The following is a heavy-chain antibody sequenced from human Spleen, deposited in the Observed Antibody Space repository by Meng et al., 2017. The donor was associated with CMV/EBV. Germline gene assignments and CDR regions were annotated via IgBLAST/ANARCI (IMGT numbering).Heavy chain of an antibody. CDR3: ARDDNWGPDY. V-gene: IGHV1-2*02. CDR1: GYTFTGHF. J-gene: IGHJ4*02. CDR2: IHPNTGGT. D-gene: IGHD7-27*01. Sequence: ASVKVSCKASGYTFTGHFMHWVRQAPGQGLEWMGWIHPNTGGTNYAQNFQGRVTMTRDTSIRTVYMEPSSLRSDDTAMYYCARDDNWGPDYWGQGTLVTVSS.